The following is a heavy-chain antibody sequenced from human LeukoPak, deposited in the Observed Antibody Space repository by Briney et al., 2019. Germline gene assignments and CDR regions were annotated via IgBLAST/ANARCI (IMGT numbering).Heavy chain of an antibody. D-gene: IGHD2-2*01. Sequence: SETLSLTCTVSGGSVSDDIYYWSWIRQLPGKGLEWIGYVYYSGSTNYNPSLRSRITISVDTSKNQFSLKLSSVTAADMAVYFCARTLYPYYLDYWGQGTLVTVSS. CDR2: VYYSGST. CDR3: ARTLYPYYLDY. V-gene: IGHV4-61*01. CDR1: GGSVSDDIYY. J-gene: IGHJ4*02.